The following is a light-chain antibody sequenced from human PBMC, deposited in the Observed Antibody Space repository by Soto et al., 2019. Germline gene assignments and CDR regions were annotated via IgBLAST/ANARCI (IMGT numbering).Light chain of an antibody. J-gene: IGKJ4*01. CDR2: AAS. CDR1: QGISSY. Sequence: DIQLTQSPSFLSASVGDRVTITCRASQGISSYLAWYQQKPGKAPKLLIYAASTLQSVVPSRFSGSGSGTEFTLTISSLQPEDFANYYCQQLNSYPFTFGGGNKVEIK. CDR3: QQLNSYPFT. V-gene: IGKV1-9*01.